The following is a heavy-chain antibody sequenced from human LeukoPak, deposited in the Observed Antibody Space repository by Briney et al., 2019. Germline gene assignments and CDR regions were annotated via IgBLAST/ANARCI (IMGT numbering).Heavy chain of an antibody. CDR2: IYYNGST. CDR1: GGSISSGGYY. CDR3: ARTSPYYYDSSGYSKAGYYFDY. J-gene: IGHJ4*02. V-gene: IGHV4-31*03. Sequence: SSETLSLTCTVSGGSISSGGYYWSWIRQHPGKGLEWIGYIYYNGSTYYNPSLKSRVTISVDASKNQFSLKLGSVTAADTAVYYCARTSPYYYDSSGYSKAGYYFDYWGQGTLVTVSS. D-gene: IGHD3-22*01.